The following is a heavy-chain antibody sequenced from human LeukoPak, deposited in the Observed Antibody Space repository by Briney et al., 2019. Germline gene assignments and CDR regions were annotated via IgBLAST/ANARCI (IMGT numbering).Heavy chain of an antibody. CDR3: ARSVGATTWFDP. Sequence: GESLRISCKGSGYSFTSYWISWVRQMPGKGLEWMGRIDPSVSYTNYSPSFQGHVTISADKSISTAYLQWSSLKASDTAMYYCARSVGATTWFDPWGQGTLVTVSS. V-gene: IGHV5-10-1*01. D-gene: IGHD1-26*01. J-gene: IGHJ5*02. CDR1: GYSFTSYW. CDR2: IDPSVSYT.